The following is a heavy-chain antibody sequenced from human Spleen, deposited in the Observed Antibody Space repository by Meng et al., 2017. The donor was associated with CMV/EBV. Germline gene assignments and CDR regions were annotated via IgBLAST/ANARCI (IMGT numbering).Heavy chain of an antibody. Sequence: GGSLRLSCAASGFIFSTYGMHWVRQAPGKGLEWVAFIQSDGTKTYYGDSVKGRFTVSRDKSKNTLYLQMNSLRPEDTAVYYCAKDGYYDILTGYYFYYGMDVWGQGTTVTVSS. CDR2: IQSDGTKT. V-gene: IGHV3-30*02. CDR3: AKDGYYDILTGYYFYYGMDV. J-gene: IGHJ6*02. D-gene: IGHD3-9*01. CDR1: GFIFSTYG.